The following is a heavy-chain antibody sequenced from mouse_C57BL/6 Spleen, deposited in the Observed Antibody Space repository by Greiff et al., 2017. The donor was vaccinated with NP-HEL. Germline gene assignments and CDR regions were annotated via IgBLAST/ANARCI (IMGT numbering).Heavy chain of an antibody. D-gene: IGHD1-1*01. CDR3: ARSLTTVVARDYFDY. CDR2: ISDGGSYT. CDR1: GFTFSSYA. J-gene: IGHJ2*01. Sequence: EVQRVESGGGLVKPGGSLKLSCAASGFTFSSYAMSWVRQTPEKRLEWVATISDGGSYTYYPDNVKGRFTISRDNAKNNLYLQMSHLKSEDTAMYYCARSLTTVVARDYFDYWGQGTPLTVSS. V-gene: IGHV5-4*01.